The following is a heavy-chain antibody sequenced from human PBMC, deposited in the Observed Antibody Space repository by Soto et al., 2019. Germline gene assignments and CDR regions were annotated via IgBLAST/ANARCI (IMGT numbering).Heavy chain of an antibody. CDR3: ARGLVSTSCYVV. CDR2: IYHSGST. D-gene: IGHD2-2*01. V-gene: IGHV4-4*02. Sequence: QVQLQESGPGLVKPSGTLSLTCAVSGGSISSSNWWSWVRQPPGKGLEWIGEIYHSGSTNYNPSLKSRXXIXVXXSKNQFSLKLSSVTAADTAVYYCARGLVSTSCYVVWGQGTLVTVSS. CDR1: GGSISSSNW. J-gene: IGHJ4*02.